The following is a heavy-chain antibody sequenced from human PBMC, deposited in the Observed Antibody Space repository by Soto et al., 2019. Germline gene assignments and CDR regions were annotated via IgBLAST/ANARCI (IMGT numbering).Heavy chain of an antibody. D-gene: IGHD2-2*01. CDR2: XHPSGXNT. J-gene: IGHJ4*02. V-gene: IGHV1-46*01. Sequence: GXSVKVSCKTSGCIFTRYYIHWVRQAPGQVLEWMGIXHPSGXNTTYAQKLQGXVTMTRDTXTSTVYMQLSSLRYEDKDVYYCARGPATAPDAYWGLGTLVTVYS. CDR1: GCIFTRYY. CDR3: ARGPATAPDAY.